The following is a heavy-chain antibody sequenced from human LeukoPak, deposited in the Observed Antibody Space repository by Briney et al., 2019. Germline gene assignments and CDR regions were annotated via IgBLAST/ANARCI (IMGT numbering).Heavy chain of an antibody. CDR3: ARDLRDSGFDP. CDR2: IYYSGST. D-gene: IGHD2-21*02. CDR1: GGSISSYY. V-gene: IGHV4-59*01. J-gene: IGHJ5*02. Sequence: SETLSLTCTVSGGSISSYYWSWVRHPPRKGLEWIGYIYYSGSTNYNRSLKSRVTISVDTSKNQFSLKLSSVTAADTAVYYCARDLRDSGFDPWGQGTLVTVSS.